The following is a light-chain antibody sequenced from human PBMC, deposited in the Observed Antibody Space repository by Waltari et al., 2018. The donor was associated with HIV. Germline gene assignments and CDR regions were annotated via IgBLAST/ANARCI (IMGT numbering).Light chain of an antibody. Sequence: SYELTQPPSVSVSPGQTARITCSGDALAKKYAYWYQQKSGQAPVLVIYEDSKRPSGITERFSGSSSGTVATLTISGAQVEDEADYYCYSTDSSGNHPWVFGGGTKLTVL. CDR1: ALAKKY. J-gene: IGLJ3*02. CDR3: YSTDSSGNHPWV. CDR2: EDS. V-gene: IGLV3-10*01.